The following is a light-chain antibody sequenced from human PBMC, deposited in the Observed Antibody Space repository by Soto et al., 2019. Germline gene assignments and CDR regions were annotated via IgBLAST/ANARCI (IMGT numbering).Light chain of an antibody. CDR2: DAS. CDR1: QSVSRY. Sequence: EIVLTQSPATLSLSPGERATLSCRASQSVSRYLAWYQQKPGQAPRLLIYDASNRATGIPARFSGGGSGTDVTLTISSLEPEDFAVYYCQQRYNWPRFTFGQGTKLEIK. V-gene: IGKV3-11*01. J-gene: IGKJ2*01. CDR3: QQRYNWPRFT.